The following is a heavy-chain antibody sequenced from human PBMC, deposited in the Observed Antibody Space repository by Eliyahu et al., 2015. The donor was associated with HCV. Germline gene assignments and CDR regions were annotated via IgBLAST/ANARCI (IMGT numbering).Heavy chain of an antibody. Sequence: EVQLVESGGGLIQPGGSLRLSCAASGFTVSXNYMSWVRQAPGKGLEWGSVIYSGGSTYYADSVKGRFTISRDNYKNTLYLQMNSLRAEDTAVYYCATRSYYDSSGYSFHAFDIWGQGTMVTVSS. CDR1: GFTVSXNY. V-gene: IGHV3-53*01. CDR3: ATRSYYDSSGYSFHAFDI. D-gene: IGHD3-22*01. CDR2: IYSGGST. J-gene: IGHJ3*02.